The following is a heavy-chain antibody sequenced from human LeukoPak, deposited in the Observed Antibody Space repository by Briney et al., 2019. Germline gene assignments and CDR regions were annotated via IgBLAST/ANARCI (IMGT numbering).Heavy chain of an antibody. D-gene: IGHD5-18*01. CDR2: IWYDGSNK. J-gene: IGHJ3*02. CDR3: AKVIGYSYAWDAFDI. Sequence: TGRSLRLSCAASGFTFSSYGMHWVRQAPGKGLEWVAVIWYDGSNKYYADSVKGRFTISRDNSKNTLYLQMNSLRAEDTAVYYCAKVIGYSYAWDAFDIWGQGTMVTVSS. V-gene: IGHV3-33*06. CDR1: GFTFSSYG.